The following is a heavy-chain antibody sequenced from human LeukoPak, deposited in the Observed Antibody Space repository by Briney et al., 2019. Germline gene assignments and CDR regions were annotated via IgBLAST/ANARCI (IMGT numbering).Heavy chain of an antibody. CDR2: IYYSGST. CDR1: GGSISSYY. J-gene: IGHJ6*02. D-gene: IGHD3-22*01. Sequence: PSETLSLTCTVSGGSISSYYWSWIRQPPGKGLEWIGYIYYSGSTNYSPSLKSRVTISVDTSKNQFSLKLSSVTAADTAVYYCARRVKRGMDVWGQGTTVTVSS. CDR3: ARRVKRGMDV. V-gene: IGHV4-59*08.